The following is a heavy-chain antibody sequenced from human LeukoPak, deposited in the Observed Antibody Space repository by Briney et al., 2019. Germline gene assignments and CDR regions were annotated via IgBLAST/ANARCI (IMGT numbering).Heavy chain of an antibody. CDR2: ISSSSSYT. D-gene: IGHD3-10*01. Sequence: GGSLRLSCAASGFTFSDYYMSWIRQAPGKGLEWVSYISSSSSYTNYADSVKGRFTISRDNAKNSLYLQINSLRAEDTAVYYCARGITMVRGVTDFDYWGQGSLVTVSS. CDR1: GFTFSDYY. V-gene: IGHV3-11*06. J-gene: IGHJ4*02. CDR3: ARGITMVRGVTDFDY.